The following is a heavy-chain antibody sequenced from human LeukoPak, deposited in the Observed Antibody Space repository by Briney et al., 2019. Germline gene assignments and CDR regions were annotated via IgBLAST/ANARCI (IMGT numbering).Heavy chain of an antibody. CDR1: GFSLSTSGMC. D-gene: IGHD6-19*01. Sequence: EPGPALVKPTQTLTLTCTFSGFSLSTSGMCVSWIRQPPGKALEWLALIDWDDDKYYSTSLKTRLTISKDTSKNQVVLTMTNMDPVDTATYYCARGIAVAGPLDYWGQGTLVTVSP. CDR2: IDWDDDK. CDR3: ARGIAVAGPLDY. V-gene: IGHV2-70*01. J-gene: IGHJ4*02.